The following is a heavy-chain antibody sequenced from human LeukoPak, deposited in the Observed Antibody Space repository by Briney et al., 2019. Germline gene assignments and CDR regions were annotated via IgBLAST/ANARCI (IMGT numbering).Heavy chain of an antibody. D-gene: IGHD3-10*01. Sequence: PSETLSLTCTVSGGSISSYYWSWIRQPAGKGLEWIGRIYTRGSTNYNPSLKSRVTISVDTSKNQFSLNLTSVTAVDTAVYYCATDGMVRGPDAWFDSWGQGILVTVSS. CDR2: IYTRGST. CDR3: ATDGMVRGPDAWFDS. CDR1: GGSISSYY. V-gene: IGHV4-4*07. J-gene: IGHJ5*01.